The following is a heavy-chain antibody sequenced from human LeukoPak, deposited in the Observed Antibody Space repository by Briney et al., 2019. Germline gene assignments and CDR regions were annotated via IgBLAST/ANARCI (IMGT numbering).Heavy chain of an antibody. CDR1: GDSISSYY. V-gene: IGHV4-59*08. J-gene: IGHJ4*02. CDR2: IYYSGST. CDR3: ARQDTAMVIDY. Sequence: KPSETLSLTCTVSGDSISSYYWSWIRQPPGKGLEWIGYIYYSGSTNYNPSLKSRVTISVDTSKNQFSLKLSSVTAADTAVYYCARQDTAMVIDYWGQGTLVTVSS. D-gene: IGHD5-18*01.